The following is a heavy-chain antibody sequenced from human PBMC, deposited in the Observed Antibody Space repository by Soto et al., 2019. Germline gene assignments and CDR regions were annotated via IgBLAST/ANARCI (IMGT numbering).Heavy chain of an antibody. D-gene: IGHD3-10*01. V-gene: IGHV1-18*01. CDR2: ISAYNGNT. Sequence: QVQLVQSGAEVKKPGASVKVSCKASGYTFTSYGISWVRQAPGQGLEWMGWISAYNGNTNYAQKLQGRVTMTTDTSTSTADMEQRSLRSDDTAVYYCAREDEEYFGSGSYYRSAHRDQQYYYYGMDVWGQGTTVTVSS. J-gene: IGHJ6*02. CDR1: GYTFTSYG. CDR3: AREDEEYFGSGSYYRSAHRDQQYYYYGMDV.